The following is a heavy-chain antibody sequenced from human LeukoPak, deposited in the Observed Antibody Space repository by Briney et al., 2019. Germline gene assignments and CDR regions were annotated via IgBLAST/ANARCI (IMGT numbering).Heavy chain of an antibody. D-gene: IGHD4-17*01. CDR3: TRMTTGHDY. J-gene: IGHJ4*02. Sequence: SETLSLTCAVSGVSFDGYYWSWVRQTPGKGLEWIGEINHSGYTNDSPSLKSRVTLSIDTSRKQFSLNLRSVTVADAGIYYCTRMTTGHDYWGQGTLVTVSS. V-gene: IGHV4-34*01. CDR2: INHSGYT. CDR1: GVSFDGYY.